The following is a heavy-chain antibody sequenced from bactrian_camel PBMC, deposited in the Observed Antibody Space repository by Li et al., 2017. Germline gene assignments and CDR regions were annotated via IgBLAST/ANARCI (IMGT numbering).Heavy chain of an antibody. D-gene: IGHD6*01. Sequence: HVQLVESGGGSVQAGGSLRLSCAVSGYTYNRECVGWFRQAPGKGLEWVSAINAGGGSTYYADSVKGRFTISRDNAKNTVYLQMNSLKSEDTALYYCAATMPGTWYGHNYWGQGTQVTVS. V-gene: IGHV3S1*01. J-gene: IGHJ4*01. CDR1: GYTYNREC. CDR2: INAGGGST. CDR3: AATMPGTWYGHNY.